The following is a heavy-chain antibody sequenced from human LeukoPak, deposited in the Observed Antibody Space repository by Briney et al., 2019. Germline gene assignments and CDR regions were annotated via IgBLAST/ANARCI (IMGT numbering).Heavy chain of an antibody. Sequence: PSETLSLTCAVSGYSITSSSWWGWIRQPPGKGLEWIGYIYHSGTTYYNPSLQSRVTMSVDTSKNQFSLKLSSVTAVDTAVYYCTRKENVYYYFDYWGQGTLVTVSS. CDR2: IYHSGTT. D-gene: IGHD3-10*01. CDR3: TRKENVYYYFDY. CDR1: GYSITSSSW. V-gene: IGHV4-28*01. J-gene: IGHJ4*02.